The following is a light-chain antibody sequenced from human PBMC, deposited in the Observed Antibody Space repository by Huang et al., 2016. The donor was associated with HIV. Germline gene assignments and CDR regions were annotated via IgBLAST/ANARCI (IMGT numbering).Light chain of an antibody. J-gene: IGKJ2*01. Sequence: DIQMTQSPSSLSASVGDRVTITCRASQSISSYLHWYQQKPGKAPKLLIYAASRLQSVVPSRFSGSGSGTDFTLTISSLQPEDFATYYCQQSYSTPQNTFGQGTKLEIK. V-gene: IGKV1-39*01. CDR2: AAS. CDR1: QSISSY. CDR3: QQSYSTPQNT.